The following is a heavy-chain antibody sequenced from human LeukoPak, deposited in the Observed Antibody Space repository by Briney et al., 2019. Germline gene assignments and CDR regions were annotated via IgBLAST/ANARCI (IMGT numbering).Heavy chain of an antibody. CDR2: ISAYNGNT. CDR3: ARSRTPRITMVRGVISLKT. V-gene: IGHV1-18*01. CDR1: GYTLTSYG. J-gene: IGHJ5*02. Sequence: ASVKVSCKASGYTLTSYGISWVRQAPGQGLEWMGWISAYNGNTNYAQKLQGGVTMTTDTSTSTAYMELRSLRSDDTAVYYCARSRTPRITMVRGVISLKTWGQGTLVTVSS. D-gene: IGHD3-10*01.